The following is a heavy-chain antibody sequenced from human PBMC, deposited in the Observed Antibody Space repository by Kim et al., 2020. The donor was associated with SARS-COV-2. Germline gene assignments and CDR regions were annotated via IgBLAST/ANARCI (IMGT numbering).Heavy chain of an antibody. V-gene: IGHV4-31*02. Sequence: PSLKSRVTISVDTSKNQFSLKLSSVTAADMAVYYCARARITMIVVVTHFDYWGQGTLVTVSS. D-gene: IGHD3-22*01. CDR3: ARARITMIVVVTHFDY. J-gene: IGHJ4*02.